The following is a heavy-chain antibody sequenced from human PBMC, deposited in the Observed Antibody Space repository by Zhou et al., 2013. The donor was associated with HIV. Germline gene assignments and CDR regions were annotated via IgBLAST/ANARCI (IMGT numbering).Heavy chain of an antibody. J-gene: IGHJ6*02. D-gene: IGHD6-13*01. CDR3: ARDRRIAAAYGPDYYYAMDV. V-gene: IGHV1-18*01. CDR2: ISTYNGNT. Sequence: QVQLVQSGAEVKKPGSSVKVSCKTSGGTFSSYAISWVRQAPGQGLEWMGWISTYNGNTKYAQKLQGRVTMSTDRPTSTVYMELRSLRSDDTAVYYCARDRRIAAAYGPDYYYAMDVVGPKDHGPSSP. CDR1: GGTFSSYA.